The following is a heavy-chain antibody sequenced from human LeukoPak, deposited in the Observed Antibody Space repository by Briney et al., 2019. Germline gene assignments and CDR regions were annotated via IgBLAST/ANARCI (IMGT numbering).Heavy chain of an antibody. J-gene: IGHJ4*02. CDR2: ITRETEGGTT. V-gene: IGHV3-15*01. CDR3: TTEFWGALNF. D-gene: IGHD3-16*01. CDR1: GFTFSSYG. Sequence: KAGGSLRLSCAASGFTFSSYGMSWVRQAPGKGLEWVGHITRETEGGTTDYAASVKDRFTISRDDSKNTLYLQMNSLKTEDTAVYYCTTEFWGALNFWGQGILVTVSS.